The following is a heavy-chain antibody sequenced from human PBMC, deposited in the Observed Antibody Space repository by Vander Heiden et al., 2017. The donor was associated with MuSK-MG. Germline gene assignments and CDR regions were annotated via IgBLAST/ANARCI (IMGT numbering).Heavy chain of an antibody. D-gene: IGHD2-15*01. CDR2: INPNSGGT. CDR3: ARALYCSGGSCYSTFDY. J-gene: IGHJ4*02. Sequence: QVQLVQSGAAVKKPGASVKVSCKASGYTFTDYYMHWVRQAPGQGLEWMGRINPNSGGTNYAQKFQGRVTMTRDTSISSAYMELSRLGSDDTAVYYCARALYCSGGSCYSTFDYWGQGTLVTVSS. V-gene: IGHV1-2*06. CDR1: GYTFTDYY.